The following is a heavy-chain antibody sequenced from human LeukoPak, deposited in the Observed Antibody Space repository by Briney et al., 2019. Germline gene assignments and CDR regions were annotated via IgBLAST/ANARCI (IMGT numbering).Heavy chain of an antibody. Sequence: GSLRLSCAASGFTFSTYAMNWVRQVPGKGLEWVAAITEGSGGSTYYADSVTGRFTISRDDSKNTLHLLMNSLRAEDTAVYYCAKGLGYCGRASCAEGYWGQGTQVTVSS. D-gene: IGHD2-2*03. V-gene: IGHV3-23*01. CDR3: AKGLGYCGRASCAEGY. J-gene: IGHJ4*02. CDR2: ITEGSGGST. CDR1: GFTFSTYA.